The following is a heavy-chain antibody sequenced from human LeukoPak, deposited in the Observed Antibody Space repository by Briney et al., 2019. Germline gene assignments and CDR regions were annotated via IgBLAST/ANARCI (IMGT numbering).Heavy chain of an antibody. D-gene: IGHD2-21*02. CDR1: GGSISSSSYY. Sequence: SETLSLTCTVSGGSISSSSYYWGWIRQPPGKGLEWIGSIYYSGSTYYNPSLKSRVTISVDTSKNQFSLKLSSATAADTAVYYCARDSVVVTAIVYNWFDPWGQGTLVTVSS. V-gene: IGHV4-39*07. CDR2: IYYSGST. CDR3: ARDSVVVTAIVYNWFDP. J-gene: IGHJ5*02.